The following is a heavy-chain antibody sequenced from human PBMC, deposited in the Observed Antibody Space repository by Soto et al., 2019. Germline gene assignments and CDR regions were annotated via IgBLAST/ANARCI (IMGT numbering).Heavy chain of an antibody. D-gene: IGHD2-21*02. CDR1: GFTFSSYA. Sequence: QVQLVESGGGVILPGGSLRLSCAASGFTFSSYAMHWVRQAPGTGPEWVAATSSDGTDNVYADSVSGRFTISRDNSKNTLYLQINSLRSEDAAVYYCARTYECAKSDCYRAFDIWGQGTMVTVSS. CDR3: ARTYECAKSDCYRAFDI. J-gene: IGHJ3*02. V-gene: IGHV3-30*04. CDR2: TSSDGTDN.